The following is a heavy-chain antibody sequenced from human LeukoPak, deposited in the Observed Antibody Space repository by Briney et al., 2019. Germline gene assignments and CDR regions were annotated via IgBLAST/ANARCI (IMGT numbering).Heavy chain of an antibody. CDR1: GGSIGSSSYY. D-gene: IGHD3-22*01. CDR2: IYYSGST. V-gene: IGHV4-39*01. J-gene: IGHJ4*02. Sequence: SETLSLTCTVSGGSIGSSSYYWGWIRQPPGKGLEWIGSIYYSGSTYYNPSLKSRVTISVDTSKNQFSLKLSSVTAADTAVYYCARKTSYDSSGYEYFDYWGQGTLVTVSS. CDR3: ARKTSYDSSGYEYFDY.